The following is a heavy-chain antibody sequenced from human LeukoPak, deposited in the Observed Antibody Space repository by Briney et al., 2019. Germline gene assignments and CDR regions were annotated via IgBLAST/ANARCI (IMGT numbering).Heavy chain of an antibody. CDR2: ISGRGDTT. CDR1: GFTFSSHA. CDR3: AKDGHCPGALCPTQIAVAGYNDN. J-gene: IGHJ4*02. V-gene: IGHV3-23*01. D-gene: IGHD6-19*01. Sequence: GGSLRLSCAASGFTFSSHAMNWVRQAPGKGLEWVSEISGRGDTTYYADSVQGRFTISRDNSKNTVYLQMNSLRAEDTAIYYCAKDGHCPGALCPTQIAVAGYNDNWGQGTLVTVSS.